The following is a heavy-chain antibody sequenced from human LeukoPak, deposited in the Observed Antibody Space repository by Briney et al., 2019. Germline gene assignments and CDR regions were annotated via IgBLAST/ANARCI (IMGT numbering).Heavy chain of an antibody. V-gene: IGHV3-30-3*01. J-gene: IGHJ5*02. CDR1: GFTFSSYA. D-gene: IGHD3-16*01. CDR3: ARDRGSIEESNWFHP. Sequence: GGSLRLSCAASGFTFSSYAMHWVRQAPGKGLEWVAVISYDGSNKYYADSVKGRFTISRDNAKNSLYLHMNSLRAEDTAVYYCARDRGSIEESNWFHPGAQGTLVSVSS. CDR2: ISYDGSNK.